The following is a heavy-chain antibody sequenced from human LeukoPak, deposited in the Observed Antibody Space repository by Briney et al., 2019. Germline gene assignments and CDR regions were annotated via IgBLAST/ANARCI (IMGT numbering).Heavy chain of an antibody. Sequence: GGSLRLSCAASGFTFSSYAMHWVRQAPGKGLEWVAVISYDGSNKYYADSVKGRFTISRDNSKNTLYLQMNSLRAEDTAVYYCARDSLCFDYWGQGTLVTVSS. V-gene: IGHV3-30-3*01. D-gene: IGHD2-21*01. CDR1: GFTFSSYA. J-gene: IGHJ4*02. CDR2: ISYDGSNK. CDR3: ARDSLCFDY.